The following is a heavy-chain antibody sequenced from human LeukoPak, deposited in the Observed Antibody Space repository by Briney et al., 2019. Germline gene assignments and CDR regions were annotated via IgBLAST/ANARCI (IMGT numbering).Heavy chain of an antibody. J-gene: IGHJ5*02. Sequence: GGSLRLSCAASAFTFTNAWMNWVRQAPGKGLEWVSAISGSGGNTYYADSVKGRFTISRDNSKNTLYLQMNSLRAEDTAVYYCAKDWAGIAAVNWFDPWGQGTLVTVSS. D-gene: IGHD6-13*01. V-gene: IGHV3-23*01. CDR3: AKDWAGIAAVNWFDP. CDR2: ISGSGGNT. CDR1: AFTFTNAW.